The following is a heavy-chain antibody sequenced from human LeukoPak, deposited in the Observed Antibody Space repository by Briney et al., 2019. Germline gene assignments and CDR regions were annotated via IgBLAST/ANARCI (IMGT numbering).Heavy chain of an antibody. V-gene: IGHV3-30*02. J-gene: IGHJ4*02. CDR3: GGYCSSTSCPYFDY. Sequence: PGGSLRLSCAASGFTFSSYGMHWVRQAPGKGLEWVAFIRYGGSNKYYADSVKGRFTISRDNSKNTLYLQMNSLRAEDTAVYYCGGYCSSTSCPYFDYWGQGTLVTVSS. CDR2: IRYGGSNK. CDR1: GFTFSSYG. D-gene: IGHD2-2*01.